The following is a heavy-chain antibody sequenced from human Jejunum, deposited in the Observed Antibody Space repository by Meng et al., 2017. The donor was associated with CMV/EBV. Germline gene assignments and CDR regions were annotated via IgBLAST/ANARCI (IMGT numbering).Heavy chain of an antibody. CDR2: INDDGSNT. CDR1: GFSFRGSE. D-gene: IGHD3-3*01. Sequence: EVQVEEPGAGRVQPVGSLTCTCAVSGFSFRGSEMQWVGHEPGEGLRWVEVINDDGSNTIYRDSVRGRFTVSIDNTKNTVSLEMNSLRVEDTAVYYCVKDFAWSIDFWGQGVLVTVSS. V-gene: IGHV3-74*01. CDR3: VKDFAWSIDF. J-gene: IGHJ4*02.